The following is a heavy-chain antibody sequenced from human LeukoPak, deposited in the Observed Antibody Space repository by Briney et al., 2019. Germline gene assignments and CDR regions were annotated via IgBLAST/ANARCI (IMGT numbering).Heavy chain of an antibody. CDR1: GGPISSYY. D-gene: IGHD3-3*01. V-gene: IGHV4-59*01. Sequence: SETLSLTCTVSGGPISSYYWSWIRQPPGKGLEWIGYIYYSGSTNYNPSLKSRVTISVDTSKNLFSLKLSSVTAADTAVYYCARTGITIFGVVTSYWFDPWGQGTLVTVSS. CDR2: IYYSGST. CDR3: ARTGITIFGVVTSYWFDP. J-gene: IGHJ5*02.